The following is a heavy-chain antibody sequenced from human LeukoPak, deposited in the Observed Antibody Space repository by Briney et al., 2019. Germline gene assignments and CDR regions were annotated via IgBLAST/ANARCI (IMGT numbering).Heavy chain of an antibody. CDR3: AKDIPGGGDDY. J-gene: IGHJ4*02. V-gene: IGHV3-66*01. D-gene: IGHD2-21*02. CDR1: GFTVSSNY. CDR2: IYSGGST. Sequence: RGSLRLSCAASGFTVSSNYMSWVRQAPGKGLEWVSVIYSGGSTYYADSVKGRFTISRDNAKSSVYLQLNSLRADDTAIYYCAKDIPGGGDDYWGQGTLVTVSS.